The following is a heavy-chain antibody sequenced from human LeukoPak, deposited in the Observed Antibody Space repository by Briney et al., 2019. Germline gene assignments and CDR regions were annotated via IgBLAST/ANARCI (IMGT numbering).Heavy chain of an antibody. Sequence: HAGGSLRLSCAASGFTVSSNYMSWVRQAPGKGLEWVSVIYSGGSTYYADSVRGRFTISRDNSKNTLYLQMNSLRAEDTAVYYCARAQGVVVVDYWGQGTLVTVSS. CDR3: ARAQGVVVVDY. CDR1: GFTVSSNY. J-gene: IGHJ4*02. D-gene: IGHD2-15*01. V-gene: IGHV3-66*01. CDR2: IYSGGST.